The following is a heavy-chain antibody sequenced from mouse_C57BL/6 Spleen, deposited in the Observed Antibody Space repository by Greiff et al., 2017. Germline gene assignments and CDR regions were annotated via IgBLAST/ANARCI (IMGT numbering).Heavy chain of an antibody. CDR1: GFSFNTYA. CDR3: VRQGGNWDFDY. V-gene: IGHV10-1*01. Sequence: EADGGLVQPKGSLKLSCAASGFSFNTYAMNWVRQAPGKGLEWVARIRSKSNNYATYYADSVKDRFTISRDDSESMLYLQMNNLKTEDTAMYYCVRQGGNWDFDYWGQGTTLTVSS. D-gene: IGHD4-1*01. CDR2: IRSKSNNYAT. J-gene: IGHJ2*01.